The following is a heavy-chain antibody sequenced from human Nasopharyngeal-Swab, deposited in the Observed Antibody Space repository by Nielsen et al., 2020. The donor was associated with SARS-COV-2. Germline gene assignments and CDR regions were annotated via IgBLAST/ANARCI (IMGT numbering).Heavy chain of an antibody. Sequence: GESLKISCAASGFTFSDYYMSWIRQAPGKGLEWVSYISSSGSTIYYADSVKSRFTISRDNAKNSLYLQMNSLRAEDTAVYYCARDHAHGYDAFDIWGQGTMVTVSS. D-gene: IGHD2-15*01. CDR3: ARDHAHGYDAFDI. CDR1: GFTFSDYY. J-gene: IGHJ3*02. CDR2: ISSSGSTI. V-gene: IGHV3-11*04.